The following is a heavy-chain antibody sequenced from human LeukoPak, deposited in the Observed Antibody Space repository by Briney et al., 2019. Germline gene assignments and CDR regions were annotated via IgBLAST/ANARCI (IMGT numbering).Heavy chain of an antibody. D-gene: IGHD4-23*01. Sequence: PSETLSLTCTVSGGSISTYYWNWIRQPPGKGLEWIGYIYYSGTTNYNPSLKSRVSMSVDTSKNQFSLKLSSVTAADTAVYYCARGISGLRWQPFDYWGQGTLVTVSS. J-gene: IGHJ4*02. CDR2: IYYSGTT. CDR3: ARGISGLRWQPFDY. CDR1: GGSISTYY. V-gene: IGHV4-59*01.